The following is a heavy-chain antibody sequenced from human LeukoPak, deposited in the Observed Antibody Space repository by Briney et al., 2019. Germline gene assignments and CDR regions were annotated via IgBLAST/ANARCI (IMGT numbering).Heavy chain of an antibody. CDR3: ARGGSYDILTGYSPDYYFDY. J-gene: IGHJ4*02. CDR1: AYTFTNYY. Sequence: ASVKVSCKASAYTFTNYYMHWVRRAPGQGLDWMGIINPSGGSTSYAQKFQGRVTMTRDMSTSTVYMGLSRLRSEDTAVYYCARGGSYDILTGYSPDYYFDYWGQGTLVTVSS. CDR2: INPSGGST. V-gene: IGHV1-46*01. D-gene: IGHD3-9*01.